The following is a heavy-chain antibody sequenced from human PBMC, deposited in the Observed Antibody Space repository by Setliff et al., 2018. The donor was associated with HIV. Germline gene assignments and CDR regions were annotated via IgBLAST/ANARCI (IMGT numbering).Heavy chain of an antibody. V-gene: IGHV1-24*01. Sequence: GASVKVSCKVSGYTLSELSMHWVRQAPGEGLEWMGGFDPEDGETIYAEKFQGRVTMTEDTATETAYMELSSLRSEDTAVYYCARGPGCGGDCRAFAMDSFDMWGQGTKVTVSS. D-gene: IGHD2-21*02. CDR2: FDPEDGET. CDR3: ARGPGCGGDCRAFAMDSFDM. CDR1: GYTLSELS. J-gene: IGHJ3*02.